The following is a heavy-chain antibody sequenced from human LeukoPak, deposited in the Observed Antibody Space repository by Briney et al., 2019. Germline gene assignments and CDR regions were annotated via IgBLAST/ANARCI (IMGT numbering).Heavy chain of an antibody. Sequence: GASVKVSCKASGYTFTGYYMHWVRQAPGQGLEWMGWINPNSGGTNYAQKFQGRVTMTRDTSISTAYMELSRLRSDDTAVYYCARARAGWKYQLLSDPYFDYWGQGTLVTVSS. V-gene: IGHV1-2*02. J-gene: IGHJ4*02. D-gene: IGHD2-2*01. CDR3: ARARAGWKYQLLSDPYFDY. CDR1: GYTFTGYY. CDR2: INPNSGGT.